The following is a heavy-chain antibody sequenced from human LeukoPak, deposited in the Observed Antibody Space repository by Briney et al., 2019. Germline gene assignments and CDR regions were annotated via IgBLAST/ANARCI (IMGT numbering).Heavy chain of an antibody. CDR2: IKSDGKT. J-gene: IGHJ1*01. V-gene: IGHV3-74*01. CDR3: ARAPSEIGGYYPEYFRH. CDR1: GFSFSSYW. Sequence: GGPLRLSCAASGFSFSSYWMRWVRQAPGKGLVWVSRIKSDGKTNYADSVKGRFTISRDNAKNTVSLQMNSLRAEDTGVYYCARAPSEIGGYYPEYFRHWGQGTLVTVSS. D-gene: IGHD3-22*01.